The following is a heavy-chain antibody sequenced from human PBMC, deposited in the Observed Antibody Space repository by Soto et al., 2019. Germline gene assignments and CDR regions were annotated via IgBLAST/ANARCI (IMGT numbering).Heavy chain of an antibody. D-gene: IGHD4-17*01. CDR2: ITDNGGST. J-gene: IGHJ4*02. CDR3: ARERATTTAFDY. Sequence: PGGSLRLSCAASGFTFSRDGMSWVRQAPGKGLEWVSLITDNGGSTYYADSVKGRFTISRDNTKNTLFLQMNSLRAEDTAVYYCARERATTTAFDYWGQGARVTVSS. V-gene: IGHV3-23*01. CDR1: GFTFSRDG.